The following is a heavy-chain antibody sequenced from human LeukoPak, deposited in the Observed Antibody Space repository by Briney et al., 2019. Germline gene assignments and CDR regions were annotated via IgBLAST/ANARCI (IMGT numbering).Heavy chain of an antibody. J-gene: IGHJ4*02. CDR1: GNTFTGYY. V-gene: IGHV1-2*02. CDR3: AGEDSNSDFDY. CDR2: INPNSGGT. D-gene: IGHD6-13*01. Sequence: GASVRVSCKASGNTFTGYYIHWVRQAPGQGLEWMGWINPNSGGTNYAQKFQGRVTMTRDTSISTAYMELSRLRSDDTAVYYCAGEDSNSDFDYWGRGTLVTVSS.